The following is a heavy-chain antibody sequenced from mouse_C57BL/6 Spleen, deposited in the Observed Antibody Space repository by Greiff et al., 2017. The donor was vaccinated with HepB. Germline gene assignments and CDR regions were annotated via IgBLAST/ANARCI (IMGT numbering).Heavy chain of an antibody. CDR1: GYAFSSSW. V-gene: IGHV1-82*01. Sequence: VQRVESGPELVKPGASVKISCKASGYAFSSSWMNWVKQRPGKGLEWIGRIYPGDGDTNYNGKFKGKATLTADKSSSTAYMQLSSLTSEDSAVYFCARAELRDFDYWGQGTTLTVSS. CDR2: IYPGDGDT. CDR3: ARAELRDFDY. D-gene: IGHD1-3*01. J-gene: IGHJ2*01.